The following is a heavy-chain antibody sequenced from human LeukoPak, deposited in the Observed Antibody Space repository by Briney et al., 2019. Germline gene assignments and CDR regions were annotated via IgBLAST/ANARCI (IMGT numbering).Heavy chain of an antibody. CDR2: INHSGST. J-gene: IGHJ4*02. V-gene: IGHV4-34*01. Sequence: PSETLSLTCAVYGGSFSGYYWSWIRQPPGKGLEWIGEINHSGSTNYNPSLKSRVTISVDTSKNQFSLKLSSVTAADTAVYYCARLSHGANSEFDYWGQGTLVTVSS. CDR3: ARLSHGANSEFDY. D-gene: IGHD4-23*01. CDR1: GGSFSGYY.